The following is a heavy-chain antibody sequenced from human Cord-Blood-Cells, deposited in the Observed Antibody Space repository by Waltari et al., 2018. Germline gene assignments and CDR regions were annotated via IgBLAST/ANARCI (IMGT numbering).Heavy chain of an antibody. V-gene: IGHV3-30*18. CDR2: ISYDGSNK. CDR3: AKDGGSSWSYYYYYYMDV. CDR1: GFTFSSYG. Sequence: SLRLSCAASGFTFSSYGMHWVRQAPGKGLEWVAVISYDGSNKYYADSVKGRFTISRDNSKNTLYLQMNSLRAEDTAVYYCAKDGGSSWSYYYYYYMDVWGKGTTVTVSS. D-gene: IGHD6-13*01. J-gene: IGHJ6*03.